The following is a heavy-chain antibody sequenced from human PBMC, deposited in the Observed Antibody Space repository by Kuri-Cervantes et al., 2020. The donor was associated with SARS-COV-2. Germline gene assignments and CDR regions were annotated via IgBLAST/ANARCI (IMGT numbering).Heavy chain of an antibody. CDR2: VYTSGIT. D-gene: IGHD2-2*01. CDR1: GASISSYY. Sequence: SETLSLTCAVSGASISSYYWNWIRQPAGKGLEWIGRVYTSGITNYNPSLKSRVTMSVDTSNNQFSLKLNSVTAADTAVYYCARGGYCSSVSCFLFDYWGQGMLVTVSS. V-gene: IGHV4-4*07. J-gene: IGHJ4*02. CDR3: ARGGYCSSVSCFLFDY.